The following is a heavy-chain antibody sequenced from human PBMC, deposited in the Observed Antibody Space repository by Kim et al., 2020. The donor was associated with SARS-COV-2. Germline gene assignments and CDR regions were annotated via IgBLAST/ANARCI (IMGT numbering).Heavy chain of an antibody. CDR3: SLKGRVYTYGDDY. V-gene: IGHV3-74*01. CDR2: IDSDGRRA. D-gene: IGHD5-18*01. Sequence: GGSLRLSCVASGFTFSFCWMHWFRQGPGKGLVWVSRIDSDGRRAAYADSVKGRFSISRDNAKNTLYLQMNRLRAEDTAVYYCSLKGRVYTYGDDYWGQGTPVTVSS. CDR1: GFTFSFCW. J-gene: IGHJ4*02.